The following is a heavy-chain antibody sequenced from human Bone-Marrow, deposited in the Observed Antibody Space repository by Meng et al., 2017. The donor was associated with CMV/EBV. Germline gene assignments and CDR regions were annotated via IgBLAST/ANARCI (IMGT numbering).Heavy chain of an antibody. CDR1: GGSISSYY. CDR3: AREGGATYFPSGTFDI. CDR2: IYNSGRT. V-gene: IGHV4-59*01. Sequence: SETLSLTCFVYGGSISSYYWSWIRQPPGKGLEWIGYIYNSGRTNYNPSLKSRVTISVDTYKNQFSLKLTSVTTADTAVYFCAREGGATYFPSGTFDIWGQGTMVTVSS. D-gene: IGHD1-26*01. J-gene: IGHJ3*02.